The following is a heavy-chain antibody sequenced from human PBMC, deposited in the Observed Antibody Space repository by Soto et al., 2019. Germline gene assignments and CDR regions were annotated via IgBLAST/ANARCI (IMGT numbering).Heavy chain of an antibody. Sequence: QVQLVESGGGVVQPGRSLRLSCAASGFTFSSYGMHWVRQAPGKGLEWVAVIWYDGSNKYYADSVKGRFTISRDNSKNTLYLQMNSMRAEDTAVYYCARDNEPSSGWPHYFDSWGQGTLVTVSS. CDR2: IWYDGSNK. CDR1: GFTFSSYG. D-gene: IGHD6-19*01. CDR3: ARDNEPSSGWPHYFDS. V-gene: IGHV3-33*01. J-gene: IGHJ4*02.